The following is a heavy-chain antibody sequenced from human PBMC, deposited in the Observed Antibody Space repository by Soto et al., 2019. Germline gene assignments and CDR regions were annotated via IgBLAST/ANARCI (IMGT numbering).Heavy chain of an antibody. V-gene: IGHV4-4*02. CDR2: IYHSGST. CDR1: GGSVSSSNW. CDR3: ASVGSDYDNSGYYLP. D-gene: IGHD3-22*01. J-gene: IGHJ5*02. Sequence: TLSPTCIVSGGSVSSSNWWSWVRQPPGKGLEWIGEIYHSGSTAYNTSLKNRATISVDKSENQFSLRLKSVTAADTAVYYCASVGSDYDNSGYYLPWGQGTLVTVSS.